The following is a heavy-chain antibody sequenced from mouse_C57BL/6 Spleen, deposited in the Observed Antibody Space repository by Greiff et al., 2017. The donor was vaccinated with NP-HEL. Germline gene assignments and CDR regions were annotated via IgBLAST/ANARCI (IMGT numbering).Heavy chain of an antibody. J-gene: IGHJ1*03. CDR1: GYTFTSYW. CDR2: IHPSDGDT. Sequence: QVQLQQPGAELVKPGASVKVSCKASGYTFTSYWMHWVKQRPGQGLEWIGRIHPSDGDTNYNQKFKGKATLTVDKSSSTAYMQLSSLTSEDSAVYYCAKPYYGSSYWYFDVWGTGTTVTVSS. CDR3: AKPYYGSSYWYFDV. V-gene: IGHV1-74*01. D-gene: IGHD1-1*01.